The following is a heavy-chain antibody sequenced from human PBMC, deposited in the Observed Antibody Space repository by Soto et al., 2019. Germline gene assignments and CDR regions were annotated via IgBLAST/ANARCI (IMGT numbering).Heavy chain of an antibody. CDR1: GGSFSGYY. Sequence: SETLFLTCAVYGGSFSGYYWSWIRQPPVKGLEWIGEINHSGSTNYNPSLKSRVTISVDTSRNQFSLKLSSVTAADTAVYYCASAPGESSIAAHGYWGQRTLDAATS. D-gene: IGHD6-6*01. J-gene: IGHJ4*02. V-gene: IGHV4-34*01. CDR2: INHSGST. CDR3: ASAPGESSIAAHGY.